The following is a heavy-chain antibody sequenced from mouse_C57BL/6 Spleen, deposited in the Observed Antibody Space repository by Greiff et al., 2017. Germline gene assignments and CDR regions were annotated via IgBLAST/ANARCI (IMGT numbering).Heavy chain of an antibody. D-gene: IGHD1-1*01. CDR1: GFTFSSYG. CDR2: ISSGGSYT. CDR3: ARHPGTVNFDY. Sequence: EVKLVESGGDLVKPGGSLKLSCAASGFTFSSYGMSWVRQTPDKRLEWVATISSGGSYTYYPASVKGRFTIARDNAKNTLYLQMSSLKAEDTAMYYCARHPGTVNFDYWGQGTTLTVSS. J-gene: IGHJ2*01. V-gene: IGHV5-6*02.